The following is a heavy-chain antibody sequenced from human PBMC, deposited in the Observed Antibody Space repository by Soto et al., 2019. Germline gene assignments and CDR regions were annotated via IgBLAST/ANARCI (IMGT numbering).Heavy chain of an antibody. Sequence: PGGSLRLSCAASGFTFSSYAMSWVRQAPGKGLEWVSGISGSGGSTFYADSVKGRFTISRDNSKNTLHLQTNSLRAEDTAVYYCAKGFSNSHYYYYYGMDVWGQGTTVTVS. CDR3: AKGFSNSHYYYYYGMDV. CDR1: GFTFSSYA. D-gene: IGHD4-4*01. CDR2: ISGSGGST. J-gene: IGHJ6*02. V-gene: IGHV3-23*01.